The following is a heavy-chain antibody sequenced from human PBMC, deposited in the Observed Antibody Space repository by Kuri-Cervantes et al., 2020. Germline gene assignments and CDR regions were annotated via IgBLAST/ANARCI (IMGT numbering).Heavy chain of an antibody. J-gene: IGHJ5*02. Sequence: ASVNVSCKGSLCTFSSCAINGVQQAPGQGLEWMGWINAGNGNTKYSQMFQDRVSITRDTSASTASMELSSLRSEGTAVYYCARGRRAAGTGWDWFDPWGQGTLVTVSS. CDR3: ARGRRAAGTGWDWFDP. D-gene: IGHD6-13*01. CDR1: LCTFSSCA. CDR2: INAGNGNT. V-gene: IGHV1-3*01.